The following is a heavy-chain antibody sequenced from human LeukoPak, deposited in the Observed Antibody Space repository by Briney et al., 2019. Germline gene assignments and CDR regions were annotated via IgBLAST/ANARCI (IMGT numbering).Heavy chain of an antibody. CDR2: INPNSGGT. V-gene: IGHV1-2*06. CDR1: GYTFTGYY. J-gene: IGHJ5*02. CDR3: AREVGYYDSSGYYYNWFDP. Sequence: ASVKVSCKASGYTFTGYYMHWVRQAPGQGLEWMGRINPNSGGTNHAQKFQGRVTMTRDTSISTAYMELSRLRSEDTAVYYCAREVGYYDSSGYYYNWFDPWGQGTLVTVPS. D-gene: IGHD3-22*01.